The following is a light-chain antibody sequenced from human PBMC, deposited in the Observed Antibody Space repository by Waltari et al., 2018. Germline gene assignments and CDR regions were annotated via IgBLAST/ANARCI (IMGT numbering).Light chain of an antibody. Sequence: QPVLTQTPSSSASPGASARLTCTLPSDIHVGDFNIYWYQQKPGSPPRFLLYYKSDSEKAQGSGVPSRFSGSKDASANAGILLISGLQSEDEADYYCMFWPSNVWVFGGGTKLTVL. CDR3: MFWPSNVWV. V-gene: IGLV5-37*01. J-gene: IGLJ3*02. CDR2: YKSDSEK. CDR1: SDIHVGDFN.